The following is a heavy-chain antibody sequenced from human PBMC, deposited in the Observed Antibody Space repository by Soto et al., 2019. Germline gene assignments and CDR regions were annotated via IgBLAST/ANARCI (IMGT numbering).Heavy chain of an antibody. Sequence: PSETLSLTCTVSGGSLSSYYWSWIRQPPGKGLEWIGYVYNSGSTNYNPSLKSRVTISIDTSKNQFSLKLTSLTATDTAVYYCARGGPSSKWLDPWGQGTLVTVSS. V-gene: IGHV4-59*01. CDR1: GGSLSSYY. CDR2: VYNSGST. J-gene: IGHJ5*02. CDR3: ARGGPSSKWLDP.